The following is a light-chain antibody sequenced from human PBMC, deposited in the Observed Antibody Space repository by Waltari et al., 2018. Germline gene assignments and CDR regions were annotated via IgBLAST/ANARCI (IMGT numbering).Light chain of an antibody. CDR3: SSYTTTSTLV. CDR1: SSDVGGDYY. J-gene: IGLJ3*02. V-gene: IGLV2-14*03. Sequence: QSALTQPASVSGSPGQSIAISCTGTSSDVGGDYYVSWYQHHPGKAPKLIIYNVFHRPSGISDRFSGAKSGDMASLTISGLQTEDDADYRCSSYTTTSTLVFGGGTKLTVL. CDR2: NVF.